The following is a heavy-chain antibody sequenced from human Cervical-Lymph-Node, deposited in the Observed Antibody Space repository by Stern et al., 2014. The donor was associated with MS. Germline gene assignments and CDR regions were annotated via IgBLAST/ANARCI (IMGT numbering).Heavy chain of an antibody. Sequence: EVQLVESGGASVQPGGSLTLSCVVSGFTFYTYSMNWVRQAPGKGLEWVSHITSSSGSSYYAESVKGRFTISRDNAKNSLYLQMSSLRVEDTAVYFCTRSKYTSDWYNSLDYWGQGTLVVVS. D-gene: IGHD6-19*01. CDR2: ITSSSGSS. CDR1: GFTFYTYS. CDR3: TRSKYTSDWYNSLDY. J-gene: IGHJ4*02. V-gene: IGHV3-48*01.